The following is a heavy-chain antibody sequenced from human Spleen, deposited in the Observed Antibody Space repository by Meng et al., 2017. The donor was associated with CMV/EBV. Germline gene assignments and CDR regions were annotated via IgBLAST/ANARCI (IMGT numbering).Heavy chain of an antibody. J-gene: IGHJ6*02. CDR1: GFTFTSSA. CDR3: AAGIVVVPAITTDGMDV. D-gene: IGHD2-2*01. CDR2: IVVGSGNT. V-gene: IGHV1-58*01. Sequence: SVKVSCKASGFTFTSSAVQWVRQARGQRLEWIGWIVVGSGNTNYAQKFQERVTITRDMSTSTAYMELSSLRSEDTAVYYCAAGIVVVPAITTDGMDVWGQGTTVTVSS.